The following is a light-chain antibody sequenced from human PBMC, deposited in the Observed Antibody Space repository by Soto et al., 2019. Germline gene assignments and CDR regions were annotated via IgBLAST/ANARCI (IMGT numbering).Light chain of an antibody. CDR1: QSVSNNY. CDR2: GAS. V-gene: IGKV3-20*01. J-gene: IGKJ3*01. Sequence: EIVMTQSPGTLSLSPGERATLSCRASQSVSNNYLAWYQQKPGQAPRFLMYGASSRATSTPDRFSGSGSGTDFTLTISRLEPEDYAVYYCQQYGSSPVSFGPGTKVDIK. CDR3: QQYGSSPVS.